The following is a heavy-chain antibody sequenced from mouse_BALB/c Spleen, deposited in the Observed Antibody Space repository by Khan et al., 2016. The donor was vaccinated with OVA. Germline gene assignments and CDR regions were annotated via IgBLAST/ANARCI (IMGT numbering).Heavy chain of an antibody. CDR1: GYSITSGYS. Sequence: EVQLQQSGPDLVKPSQSLSLTCTVTGYSITSGYSWHWIRQFPGNKLEWMGYIHYSGSTNYNPSLKSRISITRDPSKNQFFLQLNSVTTEDTATYFCARSLVITTATGNAMDYWGQGTSVTVSS. V-gene: IGHV3-1*02. CDR2: IHYSGST. CDR3: ARSLVITTATGNAMDY. J-gene: IGHJ4*01. D-gene: IGHD1-2*01.